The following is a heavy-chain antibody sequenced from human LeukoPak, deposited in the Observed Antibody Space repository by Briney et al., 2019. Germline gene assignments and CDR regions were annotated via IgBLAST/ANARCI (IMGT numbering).Heavy chain of an antibody. CDR2: IYYSGST. CDR3: ARRGDGYNPFFDY. J-gene: IGHJ4*02. D-gene: IGHD5-24*01. CDR1: GGSISIYY. V-gene: IGHV4-59*07. Sequence: SDTLSLTCTVSGGSISIYYWSWIRQPPGKGLEWIGYIYYSGSTDYNPSLKSRVTISVDTSKNQFSLKLSSVTAADTAVYYCARRGDGYNPFFDYWGQGTLVTVSS.